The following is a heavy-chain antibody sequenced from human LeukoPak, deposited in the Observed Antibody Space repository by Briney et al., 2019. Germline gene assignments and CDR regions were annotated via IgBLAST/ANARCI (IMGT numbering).Heavy chain of an antibody. V-gene: IGHV1-69*13. J-gene: IGHJ5*02. CDR1: GGTFSSYA. Sequence: GASVKVSCKASGGTFSSYAISWVRQAPGQGLEWMGGIIPIFGTANYAQKFQGRVTITADESTSTAYMELSSLRSEDTAVYYCARDQIGIAESDTTRGRSNWFDPWGQGTLVTVSS. CDR2: IIPIFGTA. D-gene: IGHD6-13*01. CDR3: ARDQIGIAESDTTRGRSNWFDP.